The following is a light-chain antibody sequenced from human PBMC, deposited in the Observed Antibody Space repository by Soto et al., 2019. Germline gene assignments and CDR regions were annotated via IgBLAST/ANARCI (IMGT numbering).Light chain of an antibody. J-gene: IGKJ5*01. Sequence: EIVFAQSPGTLSLSPGERATLFCRASQSVSRNLAWHQQKPGQAPRLLIYGASSRATGIPDRFSGSGSGTDFTLTISSLEPEDFAVYYCQQRSNLVSFGPGTRLEIK. CDR3: QQRSNLVS. CDR2: GAS. CDR1: QSVSRN. V-gene: IGKV3-11*01.